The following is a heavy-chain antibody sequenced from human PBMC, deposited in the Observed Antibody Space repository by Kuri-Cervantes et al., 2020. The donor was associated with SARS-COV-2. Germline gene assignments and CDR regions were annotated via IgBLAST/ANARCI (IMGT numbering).Heavy chain of an antibody. J-gene: IGHJ4*02. CDR3: ARDAGDSIGNSSSGY. V-gene: IGHV1-69*13. D-gene: IGHD6-6*01. CDR1: GGTFSSYA. Sequence: SVKVSCKASGGTFSSYAISWVRQAPGQGLEWMGGIIPIFGTANYAQKFQGRVTITAYESTSTAYMELSSLRSEDTAVYYCARDAGDSIGNSSSGYWGQGTLVTVSS. CDR2: IIPIFGTA.